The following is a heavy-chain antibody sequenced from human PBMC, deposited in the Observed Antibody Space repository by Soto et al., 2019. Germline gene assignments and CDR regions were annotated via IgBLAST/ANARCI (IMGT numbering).Heavy chain of an antibody. J-gene: IGHJ5*01. V-gene: IGHV4-59*01. CDR1: GDSIKHYY. CDR3: AKYSRTEEEAFTLDS. D-gene: IGHD3-3*02. CDR2: IYYTGST. Sequence: SETLSLTCTVSGDSIKHYYWSWIRQPPGKRLEWIGYIYYTGSTTYNPSLESRVTMSVDTSKNQFSLKMRSVNAADTAVYYCAKYSRTEEEAFTLDSWGRGTMVTVYS.